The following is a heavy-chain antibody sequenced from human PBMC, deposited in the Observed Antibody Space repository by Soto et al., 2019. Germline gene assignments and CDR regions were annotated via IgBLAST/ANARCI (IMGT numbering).Heavy chain of an antibody. Sequence: SVKVSCKASGGTFSSYAVSWVRQAPGQGLEWMGGIIPIFGTANYAQKFQGRVTITADESTSTAYMELSSLRSEDTAVYYCASPFFLSPHGIYYYGMDVWGQGTTVTVSS. CDR3: ASPFFLSPHGIYYYGMDV. D-gene: IGHD2-21*01. J-gene: IGHJ6*02. CDR1: GGTFSSYA. CDR2: IIPIFGTA. V-gene: IGHV1-69*13.